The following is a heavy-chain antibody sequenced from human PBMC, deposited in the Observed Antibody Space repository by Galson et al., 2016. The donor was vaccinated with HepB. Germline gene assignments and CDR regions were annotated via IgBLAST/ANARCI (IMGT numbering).Heavy chain of an antibody. D-gene: IGHD4-17*01. V-gene: IGHV1-2*02. J-gene: IGHJ5*02. CDR2: IHPNSGGT. CDR3: ARGSVTIRWFDA. Sequence: SVKVSCKASGYTFTDYYMHWVRQAPGQGLEWMGWIHPNSGGTNYAPNFQGRVTMTRDTSITTHYMDLNTLKSDDTAFYYCARGSVTIRWFDAWGQGTLVSVSS. CDR1: GYTFTDYY.